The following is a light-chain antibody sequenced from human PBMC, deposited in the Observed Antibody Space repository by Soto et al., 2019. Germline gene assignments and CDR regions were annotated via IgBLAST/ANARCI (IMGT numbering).Light chain of an antibody. Sequence: EIVLTQSPGALSLSPGERATLSCRASQSVTSSYLAWYQQKPGQAPRLLIYGASIRASCVPGRFSGSGSGTDFTLTITRLEPEDFAVYYCQQYGTSPLMYTFGQGTKLSIK. CDR2: GAS. CDR1: QSVTSSY. J-gene: IGKJ2*01. CDR3: QQYGTSPLMYT. V-gene: IGKV3-20*01.